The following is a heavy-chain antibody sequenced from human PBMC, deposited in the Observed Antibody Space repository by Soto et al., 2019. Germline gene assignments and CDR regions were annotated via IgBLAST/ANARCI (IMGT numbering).Heavy chain of an antibody. D-gene: IGHD3-10*01. CDR1: GYTFTSYG. CDR3: ARWTGSGRTKENYYYYMDV. J-gene: IGHJ6*03. CDR2: ISAYNGNT. Sequence: GASVKVSCKASGYTFTSYGISGVRQAPGQGLEWMGWISAYNGNTNYAQKLQGRVTMTTDTSTSTAYMELRSLSSVTAADTAVYYCARWTGSGRTKENYYYYMDVWGKRTTVTVS. V-gene: IGHV1-18*01.